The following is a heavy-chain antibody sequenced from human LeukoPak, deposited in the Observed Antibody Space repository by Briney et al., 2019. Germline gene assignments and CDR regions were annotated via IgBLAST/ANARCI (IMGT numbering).Heavy chain of an antibody. V-gene: IGHV4-34*01. CDR2: INHSGST. CDR1: GGSFSGYY. CDR3: AREGHFSGGGDY. D-gene: IGHD2-15*01. J-gene: IGHJ4*02. Sequence: SETLSLTCAVYGGSFSGYYWSWIRQPPGKGLEWIGEINHSGSTNYNPSLKSRVTISVDTSKNQFSLKLSSVTAADTAVYYCAREGHFSGGGDYWGQGTLVTVSS.